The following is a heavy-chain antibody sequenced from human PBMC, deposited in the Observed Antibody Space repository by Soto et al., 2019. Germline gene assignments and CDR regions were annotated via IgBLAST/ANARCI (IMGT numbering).Heavy chain of an antibody. CDR2: ISYDGSNK. CDR1: GFTFSNCG. V-gene: IGHV3-30*03. D-gene: IGHD3-22*01. Sequence: GGSLRLSCAASGFTFSNCGMHWVRQAPGKGLEWVALISYDGSNKYYADSVKGRFTVSRDNSKNTLYVQMNSLRAEDTAVYYCARDYSMVVVVPGYWGQGTLVTVSS. CDR3: ARDYSMVVVVPGY. J-gene: IGHJ4*02.